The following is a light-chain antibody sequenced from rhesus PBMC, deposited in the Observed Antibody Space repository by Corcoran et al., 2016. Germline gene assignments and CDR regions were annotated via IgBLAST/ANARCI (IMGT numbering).Light chain of an antibody. Sequence: DIQMTQSPSSLSASVGDKVTLSCRASQGFTHWLAWSQQKPGKAPKLLLYEASTLQSWVPARFSGGGSCSEVTLTISSLQPEEFATYYCLQYDSSPYTFGQGTKGEIK. CDR2: EAS. CDR1: QGFTHW. V-gene: IGKV1-22*01. J-gene: IGKJ2*01. CDR3: LQYDSSPYT.